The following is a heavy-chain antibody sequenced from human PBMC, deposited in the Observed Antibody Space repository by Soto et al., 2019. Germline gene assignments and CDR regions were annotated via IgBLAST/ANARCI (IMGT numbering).Heavy chain of an antibody. V-gene: IGHV1-69*01. D-gene: IGHD6-25*01. CDR2: IIPIFGTA. CDR3: AIPRARTVSSGWHWHYYYGMDV. J-gene: IGHJ6*02. Sequence: QVQLVQSGAEVKKPGSSVKVSCKASGGTFSSYAISWVRQAPGQGLEWMGGIIPIFGTANYAQKFEGRGTITADESTSTGHMELSRLRSEDTAVYYCAIPRARTVSSGWHWHYYYGMDVWGQGTTVTVSS. CDR1: GGTFSSYA.